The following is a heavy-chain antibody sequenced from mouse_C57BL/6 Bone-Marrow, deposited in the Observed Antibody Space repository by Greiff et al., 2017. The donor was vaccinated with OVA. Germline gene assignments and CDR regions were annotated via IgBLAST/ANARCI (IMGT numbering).Heavy chain of an antibody. D-gene: IGHD1-1*01. CDR1: GYTFTSYW. Sequence: QVQLQQPGAELVKPGASVKLSCKASGYTFTSYWMQWVKQRPGQGLEWIGEIDPSDSYTNYNQKFKGKATLTVDTSSSTAYMQLSSLTSEDSAVYYCASGDYYGSRGYWGQGTTLTVSS. V-gene: IGHV1-50*01. CDR3: ASGDYYGSRGY. CDR2: IDPSDSYT. J-gene: IGHJ2*01.